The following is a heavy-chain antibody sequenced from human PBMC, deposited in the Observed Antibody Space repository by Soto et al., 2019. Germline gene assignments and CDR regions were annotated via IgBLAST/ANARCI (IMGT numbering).Heavy chain of an antibody. CDR3: ARDFLYYYGSGSFRPPYYYYGMDV. CDR1: GFTFSSYW. D-gene: IGHD3-10*01. V-gene: IGHV3-74*01. Sequence: GGSLRLSCAASGFTFSSYWMHWVRQAPGKGLVWVSRINSDGSSTSYADSVKGRFTISRGNAKNTLYLQMNSLRAEDTAVYYCARDFLYYYGSGSFRPPYYYYGMDVWGQGTTVTVSS. J-gene: IGHJ6*02. CDR2: INSDGSST.